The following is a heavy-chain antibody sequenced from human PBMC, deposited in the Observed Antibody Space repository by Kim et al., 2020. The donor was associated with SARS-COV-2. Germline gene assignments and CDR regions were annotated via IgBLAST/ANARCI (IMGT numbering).Heavy chain of an antibody. CDR3: ARVRGVVPAARNWFDP. V-gene: IGHV4-31*02. Sequence: PALKSRVTISVDTSKRQFSLKLRSVAAAETAVYYCARVRGVVPAARNWFDPWGQGTLVTVSS. J-gene: IGHJ5*02. D-gene: IGHD2-2*01.